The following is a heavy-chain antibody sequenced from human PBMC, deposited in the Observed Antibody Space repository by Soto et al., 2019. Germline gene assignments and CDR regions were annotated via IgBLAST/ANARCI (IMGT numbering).Heavy chain of an antibody. CDR2: ISYSGST. V-gene: IGHV4-31*03. J-gene: IGHJ3*01. CDR3: AKFGREAFDV. Sequence: QVQLQESGPGLVKPSQTMSLTCTVSGGSISSDGHYWNWVRQHPGKGLEWIAYISYSGSTFYNPYLKSRVTISIDTSKNQFSLTLSSVTAAGTAVYYCAKFGREAFDVWGKGTVVTVSS. CDR1: GGSISSDGHY. D-gene: IGHD3-3*01.